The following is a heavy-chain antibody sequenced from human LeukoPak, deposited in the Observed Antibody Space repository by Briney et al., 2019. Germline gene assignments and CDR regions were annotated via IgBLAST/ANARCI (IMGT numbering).Heavy chain of an antibody. J-gene: IGHJ4*02. Sequence: GGSLRLSCAASGFAFSSYSMNWVRQAPGKGLEWVSSISSGSSLKYYADSVKGRFTISRDNAKNSLYLQMSSLRAEDTAVYHCASEYQQPLDYWGQGALVTVSS. D-gene: IGHD2-2*01. V-gene: IGHV3-21*01. CDR1: GFAFSSYS. CDR2: ISSGSSLK. CDR3: ASEYQQPLDY.